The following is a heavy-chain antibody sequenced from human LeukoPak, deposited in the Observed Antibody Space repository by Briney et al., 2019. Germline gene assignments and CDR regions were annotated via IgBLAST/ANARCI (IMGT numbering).Heavy chain of an antibody. CDR2: ISDSGNT. CDR3: AKVYSAGWYPGYFDY. Sequence: PGGSLRLSCAASGFTLSSYAMSWVRQAPGKGLEWVSAISDSGNTYHADSVKGRFTISRDSSKNTLFLQMNRLRPEDAAVYYCAKVYSAGWYPGYFDYWGQGTLVTVSS. J-gene: IGHJ4*02. CDR1: GFTLSSYA. V-gene: IGHV3-23*01. D-gene: IGHD6-19*01.